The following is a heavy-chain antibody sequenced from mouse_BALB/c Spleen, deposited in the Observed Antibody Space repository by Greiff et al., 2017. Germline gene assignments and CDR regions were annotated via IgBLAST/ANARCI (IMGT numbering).Heavy chain of an antibody. CDR2: IWSGGST. CDR3: ARNPGRYYAMDY. V-gene: IGHV2-4-1*01. Sequence: VQLQQSGPGLVQPSQSLSITCTVSGFSLTSYGVHWVRQSPGKGLEWLGVIWSGGSTDYNAAFISRLSISKDNSKSQVFFKMNSLQADDTAIYYCARNPGRYYAMDYWGQGTSVTVSS. J-gene: IGHJ4*01. CDR1: GFSLTSYG.